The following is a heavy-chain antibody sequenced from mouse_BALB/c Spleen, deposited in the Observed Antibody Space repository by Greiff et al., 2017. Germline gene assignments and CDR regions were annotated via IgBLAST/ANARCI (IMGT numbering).Heavy chain of an antibody. J-gene: IGHJ3*01. CDR2: ISCYNGAT. D-gene: IGHD2-2*01. CDR1: GYSFTGYY. V-gene: IGHV1S34*01. CDR3: ARSRGDDRAWFAY. Sequence: LVKTGASVKISCKASGYSFTGYYMHWVKQSHGKSLEWIGYISCYNGATSYNQKFKGKATFTVDTSTSTAYMQLNSLTSEDSAVYYCARSRGDDRAWFAYWGQGTLVTVSA.